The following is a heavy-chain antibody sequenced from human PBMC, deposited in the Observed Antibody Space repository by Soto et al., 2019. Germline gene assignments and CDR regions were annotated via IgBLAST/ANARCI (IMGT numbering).Heavy chain of an antibody. CDR2: ISGSGGST. Sequence: GGSLRLSCAASGFTFSSYAMSWVRQAPGKGLEWVSAISGSGGSTYYADSVKGRFTISRDNSKNTLYLQMNSLRAEDTAVYYCAKDGGEGYCSSTSCYNFDYWGQGTLVTVSS. J-gene: IGHJ4*02. D-gene: IGHD2-2*01. CDR1: GFTFSSYA. CDR3: AKDGGEGYCSSTSCYNFDY. V-gene: IGHV3-23*01.